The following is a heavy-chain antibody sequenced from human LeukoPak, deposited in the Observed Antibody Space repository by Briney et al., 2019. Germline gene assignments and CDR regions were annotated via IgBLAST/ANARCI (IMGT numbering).Heavy chain of an antibody. V-gene: IGHV3-48*03. CDR1: GFTFSSYE. CDR2: ISSNGSAI. Sequence: PGGSLRLSCAASGFTFSSYEMSWVRQAPGKGLEWVSKISSNGSAIYYADSVKGRFTISRDNAKSSLYLQMNSLRVEDTAVYYCARGGSLGYWGQGTLVTVSS. J-gene: IGHJ4*02. D-gene: IGHD6-19*01. CDR3: ARGGSLGY.